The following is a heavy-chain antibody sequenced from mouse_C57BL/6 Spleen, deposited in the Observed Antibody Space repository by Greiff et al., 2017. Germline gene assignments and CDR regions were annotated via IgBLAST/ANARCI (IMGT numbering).Heavy chain of an antibody. Sequence: EVQLVESGGGLVQPGGSLKLSCAASGFTFSDYGMRWVRQAPEEGLEWVEYISSCSSTIYYADTVKGRLPISRDNAKNTLFLQMTSVRSEDTAMYYCARALWDYGSSYGYMDVWGTGTSVTVSS. J-gene: IGHJ1*03. CDR3: ARALWDYGSSYGYMDV. V-gene: IGHV5-17*01. D-gene: IGHD1-1*01. CDR2: ISSCSSTI. CDR1: GFTFSDYG.